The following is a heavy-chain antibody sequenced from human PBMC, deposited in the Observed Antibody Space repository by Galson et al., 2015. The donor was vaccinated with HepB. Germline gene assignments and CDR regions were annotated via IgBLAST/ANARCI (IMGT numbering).Heavy chain of an antibody. V-gene: IGHV3-23*01. D-gene: IGHD3-10*01. Sequence: SLRLSCAASGFKFSTYAMTWVRQAPGKGLEWVSSISGSGTNTYYADSVKGRFTISRGNPENTLYLQMNSLRAEDTAVYFCAKVRGSQYNKGDWFDPWGQGTLVTVSS. CDR3: AKVRGSQYNKGDWFDP. J-gene: IGHJ5*02. CDR1: GFKFSTYA. CDR2: ISGSGTNT.